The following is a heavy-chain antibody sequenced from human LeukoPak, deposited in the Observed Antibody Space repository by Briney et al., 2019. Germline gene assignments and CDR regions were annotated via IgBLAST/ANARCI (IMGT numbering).Heavy chain of an antibody. Sequence: GGSLRLSCAASGFTFGNYAMSWVRQAPGRGLEWVSVISGSGDTTYYRDSLKGRFTVSRDNSKNTLFLQMNSLRAEDTAVYFCAKLPSVGATAFFDYWGQGILATVSS. CDR1: GFTFGNYA. J-gene: IGHJ4*02. D-gene: IGHD1-26*01. CDR2: ISGSGDTT. V-gene: IGHV3-23*01. CDR3: AKLPSVGATAFFDY.